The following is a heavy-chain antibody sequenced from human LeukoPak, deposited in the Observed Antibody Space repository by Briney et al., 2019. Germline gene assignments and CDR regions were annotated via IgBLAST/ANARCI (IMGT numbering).Heavy chain of an antibody. V-gene: IGHV4-61*02. CDR3: ARVGDDYGDYGGGNDAFDI. CDR2: IYTSGST. Sequence: SETLSLTCTVSGGSFSSGSYYWSWIRQPAGKGLEWIGRIYTSGSTNYNPSLKSRVTISVDTSKNQFSLKLSSVTAADTAVYYCARVGDDYGDYGGGNDAFDIWGQGTMVTVSS. CDR1: GGSFSSGSYY. J-gene: IGHJ3*02. D-gene: IGHD4-17*01.